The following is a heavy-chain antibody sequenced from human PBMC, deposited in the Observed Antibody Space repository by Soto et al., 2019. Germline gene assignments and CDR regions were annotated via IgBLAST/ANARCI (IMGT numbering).Heavy chain of an antibody. CDR3: ARERKFDFWRKGLDV. J-gene: IGHJ6*02. CDR1: GYTFTTYD. D-gene: IGHD3-3*01. CDR2: MDSNSGST. Sequence: ASVKVSCKASGYTFTTYDINWVRQAPGQGLEWLGWMDSNSGSTGYAQNFQGRITMTRNISRNTAHMELSSLKSEDTAVYYCARERKFDFWRKGLDVWGQGTTVTVSS. V-gene: IGHV1-8*01.